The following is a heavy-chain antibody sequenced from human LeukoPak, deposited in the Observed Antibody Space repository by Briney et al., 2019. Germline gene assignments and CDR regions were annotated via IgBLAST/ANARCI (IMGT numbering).Heavy chain of an antibody. CDR2: IYYSGST. V-gene: IGHV4-59*01. CDR3: ARDAYSSGFFFDY. CDR1: GGSISSYY. D-gene: IGHD6-19*01. J-gene: IGHJ4*02. Sequence: PSETLSLTCTVSGGSISSYYWSWTRQPPGKGLEWFGYIYYSGSTNYNPSLKSRVTISVDTSKNQFSLKLSSVTAADTAVYYCARDAYSSGFFFDYWGQGTLVTVSS.